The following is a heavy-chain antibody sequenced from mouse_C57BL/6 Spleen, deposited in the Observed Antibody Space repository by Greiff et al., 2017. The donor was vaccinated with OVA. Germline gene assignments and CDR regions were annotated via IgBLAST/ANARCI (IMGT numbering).Heavy chain of an antibody. CDR3: AREAYYDGSSYGYFDV. Sequence: EVQVVESGGGLVKPGGSLKLSCAASGFTFSDYGMHWVRQAPEKGLEWVAYISSGSSTIYYADTVKGRFTIARDNAKNTLFLQMTSLRSEDTAMYYCAREAYYDGSSYGYFDVWGTGTTVTVSS. CDR2: ISSGSSTI. V-gene: IGHV5-17*01. J-gene: IGHJ1*03. CDR1: GFTFSDYG. D-gene: IGHD1-1*01.